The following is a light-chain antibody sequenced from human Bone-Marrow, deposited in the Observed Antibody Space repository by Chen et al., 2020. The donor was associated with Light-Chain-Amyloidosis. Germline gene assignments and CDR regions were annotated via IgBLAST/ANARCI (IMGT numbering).Light chain of an antibody. CDR3: QQNFNTPWT. J-gene: IGKJ1*01. V-gene: IGKV1-39*01. CDR1: RDIRRY. Sequence: DLQMTQSPSSLSASIGDRVTITCRASRDIRRYLLWFQQRPGKAPNLLIFAASTLQSGVPSRFSGSGSGTDFTLTISGLQPEDFATYFCQQNFNTPWTFGQGTRVDI. CDR2: AAS.